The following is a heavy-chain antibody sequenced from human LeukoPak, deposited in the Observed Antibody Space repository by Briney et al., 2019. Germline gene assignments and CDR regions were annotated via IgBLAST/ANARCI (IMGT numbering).Heavy chain of an antibody. CDR2: IYDSGTT. D-gene: IGHD6-19*01. CDR1: GGSISSYY. Sequence: SETLSLTCTVSGGSISSYYWSWIRQPPGKGLEWIGYIYDSGTTNYSPSLKSRVTISADTSKNQISLKLSSVTAADTAVYYCARLTSGWYLDYWGQGTLVTVSS. J-gene: IGHJ4*02. CDR3: ARLTSGWYLDY. V-gene: IGHV4-59*08.